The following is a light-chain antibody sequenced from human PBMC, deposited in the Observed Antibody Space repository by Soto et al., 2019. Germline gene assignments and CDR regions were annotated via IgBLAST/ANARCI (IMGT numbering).Light chain of an antibody. J-gene: IGLJ1*01. V-gene: IGLV2-23*02. CDR1: DVGSYNL. Sequence: QSVLTQPASVSGPPGQSITISCTGSDVGSYNLVSWYQQHPGKAPKLMIYEVTKRPSGVSNRFSGSKSGNTASLTISGLQAEDEADYCCSSYAGSTIHYVFGTGTKVTVL. CDR2: EVT. CDR3: SSYAGSTIHYV.